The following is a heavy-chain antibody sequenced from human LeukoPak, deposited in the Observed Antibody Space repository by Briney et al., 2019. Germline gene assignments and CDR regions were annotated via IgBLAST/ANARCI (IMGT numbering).Heavy chain of an antibody. CDR1: GGSISSYY. D-gene: IGHD6-13*01. Sequence: PSETLSLTCTVSGGSISSYYWSWIRQPAGKGLGWIGRIYTSGSTNYNPSLKSRVTMSVDTSKNQFSLKLSAVTAADTAVYYCARVSWIAAAGLYYYYYMDVWGKGTTVTVSS. J-gene: IGHJ6*03. CDR3: ARVSWIAAAGLYYYYYMDV. CDR2: IYTSGST. V-gene: IGHV4-4*07.